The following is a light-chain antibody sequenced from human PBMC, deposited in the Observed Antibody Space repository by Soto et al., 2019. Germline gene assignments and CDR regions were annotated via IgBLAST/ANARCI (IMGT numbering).Light chain of an antibody. CDR3: QQYGSLPRT. CDR1: QSVSNS. Sequence: EIVLTPSPGTLSLSPGERATLSCRASQSVSNSLAWYQRKPGQAPRLLIYHASIRATGIPDRFSGSGSGTDFTLTVSRLEPEDFAVDYCQQYGSLPRTFGQGTKVDIK. V-gene: IGKV3-20*01. CDR2: HAS. J-gene: IGKJ1*01.